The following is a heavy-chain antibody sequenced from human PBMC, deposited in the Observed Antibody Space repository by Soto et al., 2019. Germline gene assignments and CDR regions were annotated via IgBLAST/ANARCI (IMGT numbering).Heavy chain of an antibody. Sequence: EVQVLESGGGLVQPGGSLRLSCEASGITFSNYMMTWIRQAPGKGLEWVSTITAGGDGTYYADSVKGRFTMSRETSKNTMYVQMTSLRAEDMGVYYCAPHVFCSVGISEYDAFAIRGQGTMVTVSS. CDR1: GITFSNYM. J-gene: IGHJ3*02. D-gene: IGHD2-15*01. V-gene: IGHV3-23*01. CDR2: ITAGGDGT. CDR3: APHVFCSVGISEYDAFAI.